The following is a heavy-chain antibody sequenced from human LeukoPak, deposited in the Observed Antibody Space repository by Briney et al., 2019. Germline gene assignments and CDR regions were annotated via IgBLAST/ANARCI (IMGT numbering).Heavy chain of an antibody. Sequence: GGSLRLSCAASGFTFSTYSMTGVRQGPGKGLEWVSSIYPSGDSTFYADSVKGRFTISRDNCKNTLYLQMSNLRTEDTAIYYCAKDVVPDSGWDLDYWGQGTLVTVSS. CDR2: IYPSGDST. CDR1: GFTFSTYS. J-gene: IGHJ4*02. V-gene: IGHV3-23*01. CDR3: AKDVVPDSGWDLDY. D-gene: IGHD6-19*01.